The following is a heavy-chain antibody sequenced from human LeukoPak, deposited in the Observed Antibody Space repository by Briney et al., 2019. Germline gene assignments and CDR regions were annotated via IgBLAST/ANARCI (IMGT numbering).Heavy chain of an antibody. CDR2: INANSGGT. CDR3: ARDYALERRDSDY. J-gene: IGHJ4*02. V-gene: IGHV1-2*02. D-gene: IGHD1-1*01. Sequence: GASVKVSCKASGHTFTGYYMHWVRQAPGQGLEWMGWINANSGGTNYAQKFQGRVTMTTDTSTSTAYMELRSLRSDDTAVYYCARDYALERRDSDYWGQGTLVTVSS. CDR1: GHTFTGYY.